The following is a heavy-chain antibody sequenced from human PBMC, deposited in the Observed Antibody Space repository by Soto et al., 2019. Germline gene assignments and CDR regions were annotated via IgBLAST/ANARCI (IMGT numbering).Heavy chain of an antibody. CDR1: GFTFDDYT. CDR2: ISWDGGST. D-gene: IGHD2-2*01. J-gene: IGHJ6*03. V-gene: IGHV3-43*01. CDR3: AKDSDCSSTSCYEGHYYMDV. Sequence: GGSLRLSCAASGFTFDDYTMHWFRQAPGKGLEWVSLISWDGGSTYYADSVKGRFTISRDNSKNSLYLQMNSLRTEDTALYYCAKDSDCSSTSCYEGHYYMDVWGKGTTVTVSS.